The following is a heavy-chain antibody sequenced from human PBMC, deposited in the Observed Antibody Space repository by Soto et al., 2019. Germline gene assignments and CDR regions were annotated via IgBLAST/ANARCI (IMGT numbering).Heavy chain of an antibody. CDR2: ISSSSSYI. CDR3: ARDLVGQQLMSDDLNWFDP. J-gene: IGHJ5*02. V-gene: IGHV3-21*01. D-gene: IGHD6-13*01. Sequence: GGSLRLSCAASGFTFSSYSMNWVRQAPGKGLEWVSSISSSSSYIYYADSVKGRFTISRDNAKNSLYLQMNSLRAEDTAVYYCARDLVGQQLMSDDLNWFDPWGQGTLVTVSS. CDR1: GFTFSSYS.